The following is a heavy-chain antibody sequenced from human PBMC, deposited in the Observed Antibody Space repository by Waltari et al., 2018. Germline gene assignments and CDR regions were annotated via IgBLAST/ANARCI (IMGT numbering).Heavy chain of an antibody. CDR2: FDPEDGET. CDR1: GYPLTEFS. CDR3: ATDRTVTDAFDI. V-gene: IGHV1-24*01. D-gene: IGHD4-17*01. J-gene: IGHJ3*02. Sequence: QVQLVQSGAEVKKPGASVKVSCKVSGYPLTEFSMHWWRQAPGKGLEWMGGFDPEDGETIYAQKFQGRVTMTEDTSTDTAYMELSSLRSEDTAVYYCATDRTVTDAFDIWGQGTMVTVSS.